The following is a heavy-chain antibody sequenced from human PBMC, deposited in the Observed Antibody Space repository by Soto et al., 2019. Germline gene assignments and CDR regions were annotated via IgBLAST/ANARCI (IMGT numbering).Heavy chain of an antibody. CDR3: AREGYSSSWYSSHYYGMDV. CDR1: GYTFTSYG. CDR2: ISAYNGNT. J-gene: IGHJ6*02. Sequence: QVQLVQSGAEVKRPGASVKVSCKASGYTFTSYGISWVRQAPGQGLEWMGWISAYNGNTNYAQKLQGRVTMTTDTSTSTAYMELRSLRSDDTAVYYCAREGYSSSWYSSHYYGMDVWGQGTTVTVSS. D-gene: IGHD6-13*01. V-gene: IGHV1-18*01.